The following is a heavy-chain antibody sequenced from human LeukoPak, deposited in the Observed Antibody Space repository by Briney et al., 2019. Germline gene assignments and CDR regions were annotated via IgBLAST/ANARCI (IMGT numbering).Heavy chain of an antibody. D-gene: IGHD3-10*01. V-gene: IGHV4-39*07. Sequence: SETLSLTCTVSGGSISRSSYYWGWIRQTPGMGLEWIGSVSYSGNTDYNPSLKSRVTISVDTSKNQFSLKLSSVTAADTAVYYCASLPWGVRGVIIQVFLYWGQGTLVTVSS. CDR1: GGSISRSSYY. CDR2: VSYSGNT. CDR3: ASLPWGVRGVIIQVFLY. J-gene: IGHJ4*02.